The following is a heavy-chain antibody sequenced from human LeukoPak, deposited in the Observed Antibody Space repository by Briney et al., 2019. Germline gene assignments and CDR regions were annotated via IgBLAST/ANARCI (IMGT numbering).Heavy chain of an antibody. CDR1: GYSFTTSW. V-gene: IGHV5-51*01. CDR3: ATSTIAGRLAAFDI. CDR2: IYPGDSDT. Sequence: GESLKISCKGSGYSFTTSWIGWVRQMPGKGLEWMGIIYPGDSDTRYSPSFQGQVTISADRSISTAYLQWSSLKASDIAMYYCATSTIAGRLAAFDIWGQGTMVTVSS. J-gene: IGHJ3*02. D-gene: IGHD6-6*01.